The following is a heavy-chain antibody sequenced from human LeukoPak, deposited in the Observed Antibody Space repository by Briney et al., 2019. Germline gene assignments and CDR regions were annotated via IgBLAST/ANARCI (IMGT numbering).Heavy chain of an antibody. CDR1: GRTFSSNA. J-gene: IGHJ4*02. Sequence: GSSLKVSCKASGRTFSSNAISWVRQAPGQGLEWMAWIIPIFGTANYAQKSQGRVTITADESTSTAYMELSSLRSEDTAVYYCARSPYSYYDFWSAAPGFDYWGQGTLATVSS. V-gene: IGHV1-69*01. D-gene: IGHD3-3*01. CDR3: ARSPYSYYDFWSAAPGFDY. CDR2: IIPIFGTA.